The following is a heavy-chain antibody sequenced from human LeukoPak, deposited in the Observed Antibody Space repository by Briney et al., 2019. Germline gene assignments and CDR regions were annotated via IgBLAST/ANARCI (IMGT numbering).Heavy chain of an antibody. CDR2: INHSGST. D-gene: IGHD3-10*01. V-gene: IGHV4-34*01. CDR1: GGSFSGYY. Sequence: SETLSLTCAVYGGSFSGYYWSWLRQPPGKGLEWIGEINHSGSTNYNPSLKSRVTISVDTSKNQFSLKLSSVTAADTAVYYCASRYSRITMVRGVTTNWFDPGAREPWSPSPQ. J-gene: IGHJ5*02. CDR3: ASRYSRITMVRGVTTNWFDP.